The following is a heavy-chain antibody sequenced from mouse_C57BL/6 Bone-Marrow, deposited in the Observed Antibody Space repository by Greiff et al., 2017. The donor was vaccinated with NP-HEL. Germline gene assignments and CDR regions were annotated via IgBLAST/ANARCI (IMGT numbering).Heavy chain of an antibody. CDR1: GYTFTSYG. J-gene: IGHJ3*01. Sequence: VQLKQSGAELARPGASVKLSCKASGYTFTSYGISWVKQRTGQGLEWIGEIYPRSGNTYYNEKFKGKATLTADKSSSTAYMELRSLTSEDSAVYFCANWDQFAYWGQGTLVTVSA. V-gene: IGHV1-81*01. CDR2: IYPRSGNT. D-gene: IGHD4-1*01. CDR3: ANWDQFAY.